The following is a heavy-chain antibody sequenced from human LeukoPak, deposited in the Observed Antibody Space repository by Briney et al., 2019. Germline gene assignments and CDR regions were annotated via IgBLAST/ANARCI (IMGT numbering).Heavy chain of an antibody. D-gene: IGHD3-10*01. Sequence: SETLSLTCAVYGGPFSGYYWSWIRQPPGKGLEWIGEINHSGSTNYNPSLKSRVTVSVDTSKNQFSLKLSSVTAADTAVYYCATYGSGSPYYYYMDVWGKGTTVTVSS. CDR3: ATYGSGSPYYYYMDV. CDR2: INHSGST. J-gene: IGHJ6*03. CDR1: GGPFSGYY. V-gene: IGHV4-34*01.